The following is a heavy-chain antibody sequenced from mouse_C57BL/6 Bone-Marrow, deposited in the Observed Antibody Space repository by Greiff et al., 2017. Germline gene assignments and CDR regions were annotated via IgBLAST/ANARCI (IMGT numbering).Heavy chain of an antibody. CDR2: IYPRSGNT. CDR1: GYTFTSYG. V-gene: IGHV1-81*01. CDR3: EELSYCFDY. J-gene: IGHJ2*01. Sequence: VQLQQSGAELARPGASVKLSCKASGYTFTSYGISWVKQRTGQGLEWIGEIYPRSGNTYYNEKFKGKATLTADKSSSTAYMELRSLTSEDSAVYFYEELSYCFDYWGQGTTRTVSA. D-gene: IGHD4-1*01.